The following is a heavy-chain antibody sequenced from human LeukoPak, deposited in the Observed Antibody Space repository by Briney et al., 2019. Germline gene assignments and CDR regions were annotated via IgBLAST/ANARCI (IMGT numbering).Heavy chain of an antibody. CDR1: GGSFSGYY. J-gene: IGHJ1*01. V-gene: IGHV4-34*01. CDR2: INHSGST. CDR3: ARVGSGYRPNLSRYLQH. Sequence: PSETLSLTCAVYGGSFSGYYWSWIRQPPGKGLEWVGEINHSGSTNYNPSLKSRVTISVDTSKNQFSLKLSSVTAADTAVYYCARVGSGYRPNLSRYLQHWGQGTMVTVSS. D-gene: IGHD3-22*01.